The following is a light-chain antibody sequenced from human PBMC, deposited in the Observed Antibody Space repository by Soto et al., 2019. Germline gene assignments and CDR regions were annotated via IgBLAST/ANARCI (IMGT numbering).Light chain of an antibody. Sequence: DIQMTQSPSSLSASIGDRVTITCRASQAIDRWLAWYQQKPGTAPKVLIYAASNLRSGVPSRFSGSGSGIDFTLTISSLQPEDFATYYCQQSYSTPYTFGQGTKLEIK. J-gene: IGKJ2*01. CDR1: QAIDRW. CDR3: QQSYSTPYT. V-gene: IGKV1-12*01. CDR2: AAS.